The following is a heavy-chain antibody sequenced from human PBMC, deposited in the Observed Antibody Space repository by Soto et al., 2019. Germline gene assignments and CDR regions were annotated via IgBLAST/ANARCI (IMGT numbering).Heavy chain of an antibody. CDR3: ARGLWELDF. V-gene: IGHV1-8*01. D-gene: IGHD1-26*01. Sequence: ASVNVSCKASESTCPTYDMKWVRQATGQGPEWMGWMNPNSGNTGYAQEFQGRVTMTRDTSINTAYMELSSLTPDDTAVYYCARGLWELDFWGQGTLVTVS. CDR2: MNPNSGNT. J-gene: IGHJ4*02. CDR1: ESTCPTYD.